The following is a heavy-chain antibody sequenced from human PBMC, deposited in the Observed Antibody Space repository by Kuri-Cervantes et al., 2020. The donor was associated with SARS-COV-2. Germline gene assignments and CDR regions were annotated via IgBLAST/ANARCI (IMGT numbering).Heavy chain of an antibody. CDR3: AREPQYGDFFDY. D-gene: IGHD4-17*01. V-gene: IGHV4-39*07. Sequence: SETLSLTCTVSGGSISSSSYYWGWIRQPPGKGLEWIGSIYYSGSTNYNPSLKSRVTISVDTSKNQFSLKLSSVTAADTAVYYCAREPQYGDFFDYWGQGTLVTVSS. CDR2: IYYSGST. CDR1: GGSISSSSYY. J-gene: IGHJ4*02.